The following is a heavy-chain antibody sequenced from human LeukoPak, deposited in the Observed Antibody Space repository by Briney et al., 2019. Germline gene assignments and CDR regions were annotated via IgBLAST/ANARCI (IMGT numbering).Heavy chain of an antibody. J-gene: IGHJ4*02. D-gene: IGHD6-13*01. CDR2: IYPGDSDT. CDR1: GYSFTTYW. V-gene: IGHV5-51*01. CDR3: ARHSKAAAGIIPDY. Sequence: GESLKISCKGSGYSFTTYWIGWVRQMPGKGLEWMGIIYPGDSDTRYSPSFQGQVTISVDKSISTAYLQRSSLKASDTAMYYCARHSKAAAGIIPDYWGQGTLVTVSS.